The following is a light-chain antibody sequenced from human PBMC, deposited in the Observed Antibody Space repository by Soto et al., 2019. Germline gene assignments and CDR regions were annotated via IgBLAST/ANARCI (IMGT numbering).Light chain of an antibody. J-gene: IGKJ3*01. CDR1: QSISSY. CDR2: AAS. V-gene: IGKV1-39*01. CDR3: QQSYSTLLFT. Sequence: DIQMTQSPSSLSASVGDRVTITCRASQSISSYLNWYQQKPGKAPKLLIYAASSLQSGVPSRFSGSGSGKDFTLTISSLQPEDFATYYCQQSYSTLLFTFGPGNKVDIK.